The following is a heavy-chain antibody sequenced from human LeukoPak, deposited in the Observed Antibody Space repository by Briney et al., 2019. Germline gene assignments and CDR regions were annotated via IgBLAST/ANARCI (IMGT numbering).Heavy chain of an antibody. Sequence: GGSLRLSCAASGFTFSSHAMHWVRQAPGKGLEWVAVISYDGSNKYYADSVKGRFTISRDNSKNTLYLQMNSLRAEDTAVYYCARDSVKDYGDYGGSFDYWGQGTLVTVSS. V-gene: IGHV3-30*04. CDR2: ISYDGSNK. CDR1: GFTFSSHA. CDR3: ARDSVKDYGDYGGSFDY. D-gene: IGHD4-17*01. J-gene: IGHJ4*02.